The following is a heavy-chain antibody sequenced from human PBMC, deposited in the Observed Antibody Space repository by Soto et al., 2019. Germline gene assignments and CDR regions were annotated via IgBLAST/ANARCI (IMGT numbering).Heavy chain of an antibody. Sequence: EVQLVESGGGLVQPGGSLRLSCAASGFTFSNYWMYWVRQAPGKGLVWVSRINSDGSVSSYADSVKGRLTSSRYNVKNTLYLQMDSLRAEDTAVYYCARGDCVGGTCYSLAGSFYYYMDVWGKGTTVTVFS. J-gene: IGHJ6*03. V-gene: IGHV3-74*01. CDR1: GFTFSNYW. CDR2: INSDGSVS. D-gene: IGHD2-15*01. CDR3: ARGDCVGGTCYSLAGSFYYYMDV.